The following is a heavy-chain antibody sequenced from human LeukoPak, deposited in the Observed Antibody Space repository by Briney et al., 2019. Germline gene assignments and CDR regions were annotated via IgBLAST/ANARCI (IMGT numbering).Heavy chain of an antibody. V-gene: IGHV4-39*01. J-gene: IGHJ4*02. CDR3: LTESGYDSYFPDY. D-gene: IGHD5-12*01. CDR1: GGSISSSSYY. Sequence: SETLSLTCTVSGGSISSSSYYWGWIRQPPGKGLEWIGSIYYSGSTYYNPSLKSRVTISVDTSKNQFSLKLSSVTAADTAVYYCLTESGYDSYFPDYWGQGTLVTVSS. CDR2: IYYSGST.